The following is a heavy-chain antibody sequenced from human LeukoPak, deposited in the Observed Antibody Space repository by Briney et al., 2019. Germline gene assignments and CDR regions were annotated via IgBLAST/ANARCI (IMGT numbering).Heavy chain of an antibody. Sequence: ASVKVSCKASGYTFTSYGISWVRQAPGQGLEWMGWISAYNGNTNYAQKFQGRVTITADESTSTAYMELSSLRSEDTAVYYCARGPHNYYYMDVWGKGTTVTVSS. J-gene: IGHJ6*03. CDR1: GYTFTSYG. V-gene: IGHV1-18*01. CDR2: ISAYNGNT. CDR3: ARGPHNYYYMDV.